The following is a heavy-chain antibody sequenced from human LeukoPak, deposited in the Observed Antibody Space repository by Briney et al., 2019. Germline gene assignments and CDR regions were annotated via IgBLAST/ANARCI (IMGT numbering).Heavy chain of an antibody. V-gene: IGHV3-53*01. CDR3: ARDRVNWNDVGGLFDY. CDR1: GFTVSTNY. J-gene: IGHJ4*02. D-gene: IGHD1-1*01. Sequence: PGGSLRLSCGASGFTVSTNYMSWVRQAPGKGLEWVSFIYSGGNTNYADSVKGRFTISRDISKNALYLQMDSLSAEDTAVYYCARDRVNWNDVGGLFDYWGQGTLVTVSS. CDR2: IYSGGNT.